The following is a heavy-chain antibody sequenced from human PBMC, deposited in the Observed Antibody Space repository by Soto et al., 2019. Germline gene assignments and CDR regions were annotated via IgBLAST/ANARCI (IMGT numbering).Heavy chain of an antibody. J-gene: IGHJ4*02. CDR1: GFTFSSYA. D-gene: IGHD3-9*01. CDR3: AKGPLSYFDWFSPFDY. Sequence: GGSLRLSCAASGFTFSSYAMSWVRQAPGKGLEWVSAISGSGGSTYYADSVKGRFTISRDNSKNTLYLQMNSLRAEDTAVYYCAKGPLSYFDWFSPFDYWGQGTLVTVS. CDR2: ISGSGGST. V-gene: IGHV3-23*01.